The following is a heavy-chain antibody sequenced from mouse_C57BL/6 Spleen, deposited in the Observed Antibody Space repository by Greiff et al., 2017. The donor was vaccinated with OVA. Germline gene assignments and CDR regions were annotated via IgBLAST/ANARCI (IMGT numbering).Heavy chain of an antibody. Sequence: VQLQQPGAELVRPGSSVKLSCKASGYTFTSYWMDWVKQRPGQGLEWIGNIYPSDSETHYNQKFKDKATLTVDKSSSTAYMQLSSLTSEDSAVYYCAREKDSSGYDWFAYWGQGTLVTVSA. V-gene: IGHV1-61*01. D-gene: IGHD3-2*02. J-gene: IGHJ3*01. CDR3: AREKDSSGYDWFAY. CDR2: IYPSDSET. CDR1: GYTFTSYW.